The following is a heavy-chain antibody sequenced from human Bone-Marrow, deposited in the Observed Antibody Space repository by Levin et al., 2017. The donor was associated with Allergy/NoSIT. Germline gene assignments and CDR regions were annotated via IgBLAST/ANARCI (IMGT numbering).Heavy chain of an antibody. D-gene: IGHD3-22*01. CDR1: GFTFDTYA. V-gene: IGHV3-23*01. Sequence: RASVKVSCTASGFTFDTYAMTWVRQAPGKGLAWVSAISGSGDMTSYADSVKGRFTVSRDNSKNILFLQMDSLRVEDTAVFYCAKGSSGWFQEKDSWGQGTLVTVSS. CDR2: ISGSGDMT. J-gene: IGHJ4*02. CDR3: AKGSSGWFQEKDS.